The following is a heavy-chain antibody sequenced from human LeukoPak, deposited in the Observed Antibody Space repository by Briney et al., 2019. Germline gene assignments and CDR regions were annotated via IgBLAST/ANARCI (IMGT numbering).Heavy chain of an antibody. CDR2: IWYDGSNK. CDR3: ARDDQKAMVRGPRSFGI. J-gene: IGHJ3*02. D-gene: IGHD3-10*01. CDR1: GFTFSSYG. V-gene: IGHV3-33*01. Sequence: GGSLRLSCAASGFTFSSYGMHWVRQAPGKGLEWVAVIWYDGSNKYYADSVKGRFTISRDNSKNTLYLQMNSLRAEDTAVYYCARDDQKAMVRGPRSFGIWGQGTMVTVSS.